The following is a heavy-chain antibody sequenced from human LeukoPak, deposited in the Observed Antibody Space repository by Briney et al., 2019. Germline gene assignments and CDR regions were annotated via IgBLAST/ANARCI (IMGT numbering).Heavy chain of an antibody. J-gene: IGHJ6*02. CDR3: ARDYRSIAAAGTVQYYYYYGMDV. Sequence: GASVKVSCKASGYTFTSYGISWGRRAPGQGVGWMGWISAYNGNTNYTQKLQGRVTMTTDTSTSTAYMELRSLRSDDTAVYYCARDYRSIAAAGTVQYYYYYGMDVWGQGTTVTVSS. V-gene: IGHV1-18*01. CDR2: ISAYNGNT. CDR1: GYTFTSYG. D-gene: IGHD6-13*01.